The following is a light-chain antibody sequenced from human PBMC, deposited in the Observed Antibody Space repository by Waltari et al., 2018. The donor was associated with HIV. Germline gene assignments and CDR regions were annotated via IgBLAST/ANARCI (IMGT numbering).Light chain of an antibody. CDR1: SSNIGSNT. V-gene: IGLV1-44*01. J-gene: IGLJ2*01. CDR3: AAWDDSLNAVV. Sequence: QSVLTQPPSASGTPGPRVTISCSGSSSNIGSNTVNWYQQLPGTAPKLLIYSNKRRPSGVPDRFSGSKSGTSASLAISGLQSEDEADYYCAAWDDSLNAVVFGGGTKLTVL. CDR2: SNK.